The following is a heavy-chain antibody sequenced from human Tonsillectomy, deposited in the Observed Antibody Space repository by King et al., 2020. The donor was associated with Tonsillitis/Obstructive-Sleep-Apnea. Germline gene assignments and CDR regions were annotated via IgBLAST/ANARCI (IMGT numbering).Heavy chain of an antibody. CDR2: ISSSSSTI. V-gene: IGHV3-48*02. CDR3: ARAGQWLAPGGGYYFDY. J-gene: IGHJ4*02. CDR1: GFTFSSYS. Sequence: EVQLVESGGGLVQPGGSLRLSCAASGFTFSSYSMNWVRQAPGKGLEWVSYISSSSSTIYYADSVKGRFTISRDNAKNSRYLQMNSLRDEDTAVYYCARAGQWLAPGGGYYFDYWGQGTLVTVSS. D-gene: IGHD6-19*01.